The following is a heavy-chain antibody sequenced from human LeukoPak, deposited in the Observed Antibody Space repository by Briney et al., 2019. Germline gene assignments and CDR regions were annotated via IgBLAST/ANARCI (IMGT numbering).Heavy chain of an antibody. J-gene: IGHJ4*02. D-gene: IGHD3-22*01. CDR2: IRSDERNK. CDR3: AKGYYYDGTGYSVG. Sequence: GSLRLSCATSRFTFDKYDMHWVRQAPGKGLQWVALIRSDERNKYYADSVKGRFTISRDDSKNTLYLQMNSLRGDDTALYYCAKGYYYDGTGYSVGWGQGTLVTVSS. CDR1: RFTFDKYD. V-gene: IGHV3-30*02.